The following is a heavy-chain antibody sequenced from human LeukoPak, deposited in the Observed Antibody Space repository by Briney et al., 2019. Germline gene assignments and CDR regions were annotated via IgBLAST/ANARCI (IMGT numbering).Heavy chain of an antibody. CDR2: ISYDGSNK. CDR3: ARDSRQWFLDY. D-gene: IGHD3-22*01. V-gene: IGHV3-30-3*01. J-gene: IGHJ4*02. CDR1: GFTFSSYG. Sequence: GGSLRLSCAASGFTFSSYGMHWVRQAPGKGLEWVAVISYDGSNKYYADSVKGRFTISRDNSKNTLYLQMNSLRAEDTAVYYCARDSRQWFLDYWGQGTLVTVSS.